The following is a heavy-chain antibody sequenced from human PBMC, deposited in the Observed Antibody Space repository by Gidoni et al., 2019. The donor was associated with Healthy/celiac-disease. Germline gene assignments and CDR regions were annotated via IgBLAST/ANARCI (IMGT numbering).Heavy chain of an antibody. CDR3: ARGGLVPYYYYGMDV. J-gene: IGHJ6*02. CDR1: GFTVSSNY. D-gene: IGHD6-19*01. V-gene: IGHV3-66*01. CDR2: IYSGGST. Sequence: EVQLVESGGGLVQPGGSLRLSCAASGFTVSSNYMSWVRQAPGKGLEWVSVIYSGGSTYYADSVKGRFTISRDNSKNTLYLQMNSLRAEDTAVYYCARGGLVPYYYYGMDVWGQGTTVTVSS.